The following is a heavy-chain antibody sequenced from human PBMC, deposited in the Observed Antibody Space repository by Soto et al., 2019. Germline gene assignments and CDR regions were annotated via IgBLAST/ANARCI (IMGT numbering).Heavy chain of an antibody. CDR1: GFTFRNHA. V-gene: IGHV3-30*14. CDR2: IAHDGSNA. Sequence: QVQLVESGGGVVQPGGSLRLSCAASGFTFRNHAMHWVRQAPGKGLECLAVIAHDGSNAFYRDSVKSRFTVSRDNSKNTLYFYMNSLRSEDTGVYYCARGDREDILVVVGARPGEYGTDIWGQGTTVIVSS. D-gene: IGHD2-15*01. J-gene: IGHJ6*02. CDR3: ARGDREDILVVVGARPGEYGTDI.